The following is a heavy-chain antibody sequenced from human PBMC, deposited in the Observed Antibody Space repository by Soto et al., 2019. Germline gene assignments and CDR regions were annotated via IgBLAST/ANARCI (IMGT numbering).Heavy chain of an antibody. CDR2: ISAYNGNT. Sequence: QVQLVQSGAEVKKPGASVKVSCNASGYTFTSYGISWVRQAPGQGLEWMGWISAYNGNTNYAQKLQGRVTMTTDTSTSTAYMELRSLRSDDTAVYYCAREGRFLEWLPPPFYYNYGMDVWGQGTTVTVSS. CDR3: AREGRFLEWLPPPFYYNYGMDV. CDR1: GYTFTSYG. J-gene: IGHJ6*02. V-gene: IGHV1-18*01. D-gene: IGHD3-3*01.